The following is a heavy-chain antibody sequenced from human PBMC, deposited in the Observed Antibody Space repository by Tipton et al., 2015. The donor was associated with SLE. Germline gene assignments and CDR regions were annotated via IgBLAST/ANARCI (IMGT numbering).Heavy chain of an antibody. CDR1: GDSVSSTNYY. CDR2: IFNTGTT. D-gene: IGHD3/OR15-3a*01. Sequence: TLSLTCTVSGDSVSSTNYYWAWIRQPPGKGLEWVGTIFNTGTTYYNSSLKSRVAISADTSKNQFSLTLMSVTGADTAAYFCARARSDDTFWTDYFYFFYYMDAWGKGATVTVSS. CDR3: ARARSDDTFWTDYFYFFYYMDA. V-gene: IGHV4-39*07. J-gene: IGHJ6*03.